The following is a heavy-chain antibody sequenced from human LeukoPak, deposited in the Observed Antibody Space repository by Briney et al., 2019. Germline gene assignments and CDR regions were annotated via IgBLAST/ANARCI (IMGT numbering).Heavy chain of an antibody. CDR2: IYTSGST. D-gene: IGHD3-3*01. V-gene: IGHV4-61*02. J-gene: IGHJ4*02. CDR3: ARLDTIFGVAKGFDY. Sequence: PSETLSLTCTVSGGSISSGSYYWSWIRQPAGKGLEWIGRIYTSGSTNYNPSLKSRVTISVDTSKNQFSLKLSSVTAADTAAYYCARLDTIFGVAKGFDYWGQGTLVTVSS. CDR1: GGSISSGSYY.